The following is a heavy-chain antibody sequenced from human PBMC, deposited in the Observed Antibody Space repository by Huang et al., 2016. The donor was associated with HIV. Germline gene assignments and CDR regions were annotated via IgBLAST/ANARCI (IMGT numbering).Heavy chain of an antibody. V-gene: IGHV4-34*02. CDR1: GGAFRGSS. D-gene: IGHD3-10*01. Sequence: QVQLKQWGAGLLKPSETLSLTCAVYGGAFRGSSWTWTRQFPEKGLEGYGDINHNGKIIYNPSLSARVTISTDTSKKHFSLHLTSVTAADTALYYCARGFNYYASDNLGVYYFDSWGLGTLVTVSP. CDR2: INHNGKI. CDR3: ARGFNYYASDNLGVYYFDS. J-gene: IGHJ4*02.